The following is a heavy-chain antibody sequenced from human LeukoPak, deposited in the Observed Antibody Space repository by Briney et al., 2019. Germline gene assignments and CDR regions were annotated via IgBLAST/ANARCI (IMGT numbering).Heavy chain of an antibody. CDR1: GGSISSSSYY. CDR2: IYYSGST. D-gene: IGHD3-10*01. Sequence: PSETLSLTCTVSGGSISSSSYYWGWIRQPPGKGLEWIGSIYYSGSTYYNPSLKSRVTISVDTSKNQFSLKLSSVTAADTAVYYCARVVVRGVIITWYMDVWGKGTTVTVSS. V-gene: IGHV4-39*07. CDR3: ARVVVRGVIITWYMDV. J-gene: IGHJ6*03.